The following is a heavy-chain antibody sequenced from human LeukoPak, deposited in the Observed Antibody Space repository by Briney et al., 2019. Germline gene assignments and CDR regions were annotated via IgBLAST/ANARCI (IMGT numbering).Heavy chain of an antibody. V-gene: IGHV4-34*01. CDR1: GGSFSGYY. J-gene: IGHJ6*02. CDR3: ARGNGIAAAGTPSYYGMDV. D-gene: IGHD6-13*01. CDR2: INHSGST. Sequence: SETLSLTCAVYGGSFSGYYWSWIRQPPGKGPEWIGEINHSGSTNYNPSLKSRVTISVDTSKNQFSLKLSSVTAADTAVYYCARGNGIAAAGTPSYYGMDVWGQGTTVTVSS.